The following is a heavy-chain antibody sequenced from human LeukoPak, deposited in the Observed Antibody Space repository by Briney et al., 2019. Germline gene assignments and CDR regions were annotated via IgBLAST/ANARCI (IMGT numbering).Heavy chain of an antibody. Sequence: ASVKASCKASGYTLATYGVNWVRQAPGQGLEWMGWISAFNDNTSYAQKFRDRVTMTADRSTNTVYMELRSLRSDDTAVYFCAREYYDTSDYSYYSDYWGQGTLVTVSS. D-gene: IGHD3-22*01. V-gene: IGHV1-18*01. CDR2: ISAFNDNT. CDR1: GYTLATYG. J-gene: IGHJ4*02. CDR3: AREYYDTSDYSYYSDY.